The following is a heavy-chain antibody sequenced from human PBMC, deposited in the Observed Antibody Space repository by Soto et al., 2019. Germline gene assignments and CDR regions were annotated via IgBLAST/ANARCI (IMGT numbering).Heavy chain of an antibody. J-gene: IGHJ6*04. D-gene: IGHD1-1*01. CDR1: GGTFRTSA. CDR3: ARDKERIQLGGKYDFSLDG. V-gene: IGHV1-69*12. Sequence: QVQLVQSGAEVKKPGSSVKVSCKASGGTFRTSAFSWVRQAPGQGLAWVGGIMPVFRRTKYEQNFQDRVTITAEEYTSTADMELNSLRSDGTAVYYCARDKERIQLGGKYDFSLDGWGKGAAGTVAS. CDR2: IMPVFRRT.